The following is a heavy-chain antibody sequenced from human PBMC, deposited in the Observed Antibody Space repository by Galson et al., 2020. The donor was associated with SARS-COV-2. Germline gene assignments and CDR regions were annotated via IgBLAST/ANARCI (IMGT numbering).Heavy chain of an antibody. CDR3: AGLEYSSSSATWYYYMDV. V-gene: IGHV3-21*01. D-gene: IGHD6-6*01. CDR1: GFTFSSYS. CDR2: ISSSSSYI. J-gene: IGHJ6*03. Sequence: GGSLRLSCAASGFTFSSYSMNWVRQAPGKGLEWVSSISSSSSYIYYADSVKGRFTISRDNAKNSLYLQMNSLRAEDTAVYYCAGLEYSSSSATWYYYMDVWGKGTTVTVSS.